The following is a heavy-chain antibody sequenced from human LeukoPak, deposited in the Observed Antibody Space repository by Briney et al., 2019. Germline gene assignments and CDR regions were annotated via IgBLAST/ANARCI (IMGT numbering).Heavy chain of an antibody. CDR1: GFTYDDYA. Sequence: GGSLRLSCAASGFTYDDYAMHWVRQSPGKGLEWVSGISWNSASIDYADSVKGRFTISRDNAKKSLYPQMNSLRVEDTAFYYCAKVAPSWGRGTFDIWGQGTMVTVSS. V-gene: IGHV3-9*01. CDR2: ISWNSASI. J-gene: IGHJ3*02. D-gene: IGHD7-27*01. CDR3: AKVAPSWGRGTFDI.